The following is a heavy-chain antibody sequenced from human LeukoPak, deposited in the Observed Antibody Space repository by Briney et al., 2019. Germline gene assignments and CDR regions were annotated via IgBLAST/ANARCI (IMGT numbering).Heavy chain of an antibody. CDR3: ARGLYSGYDY. Sequence: ASVKVSCKASGYPFTTWNIHWVRQAPGQRLEWMGWINPGNGNTQYSQNFQARVTITSDTSASTAYMQLSSLTSEDTAVYYCARGLYSGYDYWGQGTLVTVSS. J-gene: IGHJ4*02. CDR2: INPGNGNT. V-gene: IGHV1-3*01. D-gene: IGHD5-12*01. CDR1: GYPFTTWN.